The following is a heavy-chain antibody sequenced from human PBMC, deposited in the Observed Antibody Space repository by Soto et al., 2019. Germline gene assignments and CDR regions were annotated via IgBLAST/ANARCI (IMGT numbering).Heavy chain of an antibody. J-gene: IGHJ5*02. D-gene: IGHD5-18*01. V-gene: IGHV4-39*01. Sequence: VSAGISRSSSYYVGWVRLPPEKGLEWIGSLYYSGTTYYNPSLKSRVTISVDRTKNQFSLNLTSVTAADMAIYYCVRHSGYSSNWGEFEPWGKGTRVTVS. CDR2: LYYSGTT. CDR1: AGISRSSSYY. CDR3: VRHSGYSSNWGEFEP.